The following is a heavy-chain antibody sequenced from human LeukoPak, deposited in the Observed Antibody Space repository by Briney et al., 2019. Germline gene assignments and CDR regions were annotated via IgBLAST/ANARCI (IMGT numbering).Heavy chain of an antibody. J-gene: IGHJ4*02. CDR2: ISERGGST. V-gene: IGHV3-23*01. D-gene: IGHD3-10*01. CDR1: GITLSNYG. Sequence: GGSLRLFCVVSGITLSNYGMSWVRQAPGKGLEWVSGISERGGSTNYADSVKGRFIISRDTSKNTVYLQMNSLRVEDTAVYFCAKRGIVIRAVIIIGFHKEAYYFDYWGQGILVTVSS. CDR3: AKRGIVIRAVIIIGFHKEAYYFDY.